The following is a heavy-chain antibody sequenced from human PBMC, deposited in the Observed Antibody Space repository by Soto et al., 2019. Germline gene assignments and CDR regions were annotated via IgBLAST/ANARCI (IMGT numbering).Heavy chain of an antibody. Sequence: EVQLLESGGGLVQPGGSLRLSCAASGFTFSSYAMSWVRQAPGKGLEWVSGISGNSGSTYYADSVKGRFTISRDNSKNTQYRQMNSLRVEDTAVYYCAKDLGSGWRAQYFHHWGQGTLVTVSSGTGTVSLCDAFDIWGQGTTVTVSS. CDR2: ISGNSGST. CDR3: AKDLGSGWRAQYFHHWGQGTLVTVSSGTGTVSLCDAFDI. V-gene: IGHV3-23*01. J-gene: IGHJ3*02. D-gene: IGHD6-19*01. CDR1: GFTFSSYA.